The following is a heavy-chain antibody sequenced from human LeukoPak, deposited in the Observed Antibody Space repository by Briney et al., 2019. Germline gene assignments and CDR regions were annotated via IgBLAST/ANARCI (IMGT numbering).Heavy chain of an antibody. D-gene: IGHD2-15*01. V-gene: IGHV3-21*01. J-gene: IGHJ3*02. Sequence: GGSLRLSCAASGFTFSSYSMNWVRQAPGKGLEWVSSINSGSNYINYADSVKGRFTISRDNAKNSLYLQMDSLRAEDTAVYYCARDVVVVAANSAFDIWGQGTMVTVSS. CDR1: GFTFSSYS. CDR2: INSGSNYI. CDR3: ARDVVVVAANSAFDI.